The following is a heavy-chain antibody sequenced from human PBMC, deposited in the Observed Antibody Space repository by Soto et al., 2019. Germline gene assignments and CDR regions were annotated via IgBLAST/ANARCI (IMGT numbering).Heavy chain of an antibody. CDR1: GGSISSSSYY. J-gene: IGHJ5*02. V-gene: IGHV4-39*01. CDR2: IYYSGST. Sequence: PSETPSLTCTVSGGSISSSSYYWGWIRQPPGKGLEWIGSIYYSGSTYYNPSLKSRVTISVDTSKNQFSLKLSSVTAADTAVYYCARLGGTNGVPNWFDPWGQGTLVTVSS. D-gene: IGHD2-8*01. CDR3: ARLGGTNGVPNWFDP.